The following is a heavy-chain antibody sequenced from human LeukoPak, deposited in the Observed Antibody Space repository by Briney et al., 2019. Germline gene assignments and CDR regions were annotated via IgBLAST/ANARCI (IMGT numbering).Heavy chain of an antibody. Sequence: GGSLRLSCAASVFTFSVYAMYWVRHAPGKGLEWVSGICWNSGSIGYADSVKGRFTISRDNAKNSLYLQMNSLRAEDTALYYCAKVSYDRYYFDYWGQGTLVTVSS. CDR1: VFTFSVYA. J-gene: IGHJ4*02. D-gene: IGHD3-10*02. V-gene: IGHV3-9*01. CDR2: ICWNSGSI. CDR3: AKVSYDRYYFDY.